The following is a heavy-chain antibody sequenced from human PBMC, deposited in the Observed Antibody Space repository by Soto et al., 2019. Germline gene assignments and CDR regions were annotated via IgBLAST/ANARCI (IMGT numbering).Heavy chain of an antibody. CDR3: ARDLDGLHDDTSGPFPRPG. J-gene: IGHJ1*01. V-gene: IGHV4-30-4*01. CDR1: GGSISSDDYY. Sequence: SETLSLTCTVSGGSISSDDYYWSWIRQAPGRGLEWIGYIHSSGSIYYNPSLKSRATMSIDTAGNQFSLKVSSVTVADTAVYYCARDLDGLHDDTSGPFPRPGWGQGTLVTVSS. CDR2: IHSSGSI. D-gene: IGHD3-22*01.